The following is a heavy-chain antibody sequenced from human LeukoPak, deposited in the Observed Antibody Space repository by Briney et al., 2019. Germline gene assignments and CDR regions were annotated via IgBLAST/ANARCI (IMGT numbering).Heavy chain of an antibody. D-gene: IGHD1-26*01. V-gene: IGHV3-7*01. Sequence: PGGSLRLSCAASGFSFSTYSMSWVRQAPGKGLEWVANIKQDGSEKYYVDSVKGRLTISRDNAKNSLYLQMNSLRVEDTAVYYCARDGVGSTTFFGYFDYWGQGSLVTVSS. CDR3: ARDGVGSTTFFGYFDY. J-gene: IGHJ4*02. CDR2: IKQDGSEK. CDR1: GFSFSTYS.